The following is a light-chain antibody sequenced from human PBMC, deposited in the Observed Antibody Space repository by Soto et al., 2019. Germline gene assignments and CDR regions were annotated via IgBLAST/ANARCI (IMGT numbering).Light chain of an antibody. J-gene: IGKJ1*01. V-gene: IGKV1-5*01. CDR2: DAS. Sequence: DIQMTQSPSTLSASVGDRVTITCRASQSISRWLAWYHQKPGKAPKLLIYDASSLESGVPSRFSGRGSGTQFTLTISSLQPDDFATYYCQQYSSYPWTFGQGTKVEVK. CDR3: QQYSSYPWT. CDR1: QSISRW.